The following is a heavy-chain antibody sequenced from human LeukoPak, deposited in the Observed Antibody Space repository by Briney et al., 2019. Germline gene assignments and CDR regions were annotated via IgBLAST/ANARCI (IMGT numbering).Heavy chain of an antibody. CDR1: GFTFGDYW. CDR3: ARCGTIGTGGDY. J-gene: IGHJ4*02. V-gene: IGHV3-7*05. D-gene: IGHD1-1*01. Sequence: GGSLRLSCEASGFTFGDYWMTWVRQAPGKGLEGVANIKQDGSESHYVDSVKGRFTISRDNAKNSLYLQMNSLRAEDTAVYYCARCGTIGTGGDYWGQGTLVTVSS. CDR2: IKQDGSES.